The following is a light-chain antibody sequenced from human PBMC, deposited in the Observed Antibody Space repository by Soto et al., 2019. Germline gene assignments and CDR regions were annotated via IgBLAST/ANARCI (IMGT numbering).Light chain of an antibody. J-gene: IGKJ1*01. CDR3: QQGYGTPRA. Sequence: DIQMTQSPSSLSASVGDRVTITCRTSQSISYYLNWYQQKPGKAPKLLIYAASSLQSGVPSRFSGSGSGTDFTLTISRLQPDDSATYYCQQGYGTPRAFGQGTKVEIK. CDR1: QSISYY. CDR2: AAS. V-gene: IGKV1-39*01.